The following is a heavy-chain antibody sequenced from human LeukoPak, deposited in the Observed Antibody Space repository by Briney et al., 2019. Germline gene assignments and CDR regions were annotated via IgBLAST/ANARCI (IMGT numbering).Heavy chain of an antibody. D-gene: IGHD3-10*01. CDR3: ARVAKYYYGSETYYFFEH. V-gene: IGHV3-23*01. CDR1: GFTFSSYA. CDR2: ISGSGGST. J-gene: IGHJ4*02. Sequence: GGSLRLSCAASGFTFSSYAMSWVRQAPGKGLEWVSTISGSGGSTYYAGSVKGRFTISRDNSKNTLYLQMNSLSAEDTAVYYCARVAKYYYGSETYYFFEHWGQGTPVTASS.